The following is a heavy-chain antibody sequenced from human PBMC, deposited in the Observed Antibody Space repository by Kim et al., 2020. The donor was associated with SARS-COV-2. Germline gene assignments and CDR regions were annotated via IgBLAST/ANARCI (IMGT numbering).Heavy chain of an antibody. J-gene: IGHJ2*01. CDR1: GFTSSDYY. D-gene: IGHD3-9*01. Sequence: GGSLRLSCAVSGFTSSDYYMSWIRQAPGKVLEWVSYISSSGSTIYYADSVTGRFTISRDNAKHSLYMQMNSLRAEDTAVYYCARCGAGYDILTGYFNYWYFDLWGHGTLVTVSS. CDR3: ARCGAGYDILTGYFNYWYFDL. V-gene: IGHV3-11*01. CDR2: ISSSGSTI.